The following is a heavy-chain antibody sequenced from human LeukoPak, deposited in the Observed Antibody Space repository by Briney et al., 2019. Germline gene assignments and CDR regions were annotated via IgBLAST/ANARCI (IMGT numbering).Heavy chain of an antibody. CDR3: ARGGYYGWGSDDAFHI. J-gene: IGHJ3*02. D-gene: IGHD3-10*01. Sequence: AETLSLTRTVSGGSISSYYWSCIRQPPGKGLEWIGSIYYSGSTNYNPSLKSRVTRSIDTSKNQFSLKLSSVTAADTAVYYWARGGYYGWGSDDAFHIWGQGTMVTVSS. V-gene: IGHV4-59*01. CDR1: GGSISSYY. CDR2: IYYSGST.